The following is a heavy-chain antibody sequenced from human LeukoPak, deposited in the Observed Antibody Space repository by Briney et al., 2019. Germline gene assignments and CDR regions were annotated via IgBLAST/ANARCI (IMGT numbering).Heavy chain of an antibody. V-gene: IGHV4-39*01. CDR3: ASRPSGWPYSFAY. Sequence: SETLSLTCTVSGGSISSSSYYWGWIRQPPGKGLEWIGSIYYSGSTYYNPSLKSRVTISVDTSKNQFSLKLSSVTAADTAVYYCASRPSGWPYSFAYWGKEPWSPSPQ. CDR2: IYYSGST. J-gene: IGHJ4*01. D-gene: IGHD6-19*01. CDR1: GGSISSSSYY.